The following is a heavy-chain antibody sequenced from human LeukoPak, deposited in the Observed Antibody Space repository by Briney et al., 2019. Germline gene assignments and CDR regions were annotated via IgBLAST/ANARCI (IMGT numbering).Heavy chain of an antibody. CDR3: AREMGPYCSGGSCRRTDAFDI. J-gene: IGHJ3*02. CDR1: GGSISSYY. D-gene: IGHD2-15*01. CDR2: IYYSGST. Sequence: SETLSLTCTVSGGSISSYYWSWIRQPPGKGLEWIGYIYYSGSTNYNPSLKSRVTISVDTSKNQFSLKLSSVTAADTAVYYCAREMGPYCSGGSCRRTDAFDIWGQGILVTVSS. V-gene: IGHV4-59*01.